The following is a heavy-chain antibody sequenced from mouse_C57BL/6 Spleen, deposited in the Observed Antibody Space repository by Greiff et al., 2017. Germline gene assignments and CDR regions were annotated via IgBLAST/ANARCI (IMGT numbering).Heavy chain of an antibody. CDR1: GFNIKDDY. V-gene: IGHV14-4*01. D-gene: IGHD4-1*01. Sequence: VQLQQSGAELVRPGASVTLSCTASGFNIKDDYMHWVKQRPEQGLEWIGWIDPENGDTEYASKFQGKATITADTSSNTAYLQLSSLTSEGTAVYYSTEGTGKDFDYGGEGTTLTVSS. CDR3: TEGTGKDFDY. J-gene: IGHJ2*01. CDR2: IDPENGDT.